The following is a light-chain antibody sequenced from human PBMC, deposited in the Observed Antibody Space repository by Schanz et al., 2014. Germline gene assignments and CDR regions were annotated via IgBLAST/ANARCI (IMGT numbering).Light chain of an antibody. V-gene: IGKV3-11*01. CDR1: QSLSGGY. CDR2: DTS. Sequence: IVLTQSPATLSLSPGDSATLSCRASQSLSGGYLAWYRQKPGQPPRLLIVDTSNRATGIPARFRGSASGTDFTLTISSLEPEDFAVYYCPHCTDTVTFGQGTNLQIK. J-gene: IGKJ2*01. CDR3: PHCTDTVT.